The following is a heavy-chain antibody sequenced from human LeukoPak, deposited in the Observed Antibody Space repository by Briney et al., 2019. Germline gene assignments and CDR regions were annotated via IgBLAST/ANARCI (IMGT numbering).Heavy chain of an antibody. Sequence: PGGSLRLSCAASGFTFSSYSMNWVRQAPGKGLEWVSSISSSSSYIYYADSVKGRFTISRDNAKNSLYLQMNSLRAEDTAVYYCARDLVNGFWSGYSDYWGQGTLVTVSS. CDR2: ISSSSSYI. J-gene: IGHJ4*02. D-gene: IGHD3-3*01. CDR3: ARDLVNGFWSGYSDY. CDR1: GFTFSSYS. V-gene: IGHV3-21*01.